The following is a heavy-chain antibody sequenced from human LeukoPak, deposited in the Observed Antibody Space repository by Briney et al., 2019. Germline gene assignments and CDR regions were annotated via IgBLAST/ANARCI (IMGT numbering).Heavy chain of an antibody. CDR3: ARGLNTDKIDY. J-gene: IGHJ4*02. CDR2: FHHGGSP. Sequence: SQTLSLTCAVSGGSINNSDYIWTWIRQPPGKGLEWIGRFHHGGSPSYNPSLQSRVTISADTAKNQFSLNLRSVADADTAVYYCARGLNTDKIDYWGQGTLVTVSS. V-gene: IGHV4-30-4*01. CDR1: GGSINNSDYI. D-gene: IGHD4-17*01.